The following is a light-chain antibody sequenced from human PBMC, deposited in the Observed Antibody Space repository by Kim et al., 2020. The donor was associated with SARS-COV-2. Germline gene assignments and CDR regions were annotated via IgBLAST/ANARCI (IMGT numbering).Light chain of an antibody. CDR3: QSYDSSLSGPVV. J-gene: IGLJ2*01. CDR1: SSDSGAGYD. CDR2: GNS. Sequence: VTISCTGRSSDSGAGYDVHWYQQLPGTAPKLLIYGNSNRPSGVPDRFSGSKSGTSASLAITGLQAEDEADYYCQSYDSSLSGPVVFGGGTQLTVL. V-gene: IGLV1-40*01.